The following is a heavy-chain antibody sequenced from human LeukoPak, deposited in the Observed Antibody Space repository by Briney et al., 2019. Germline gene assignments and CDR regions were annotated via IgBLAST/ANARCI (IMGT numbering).Heavy chain of an antibody. CDR3: ARGVGSTSSNWFDP. J-gene: IGHJ5*02. Sequence: NASQTLSLTCTVSGGSISSGSYYWSWIRQPAGKGLEWIGRIYTSGNTNYNPSLKSRLTISVDTSRNQFSLKLNSVTAADTAVYYCARGVGSTSSNWFDPWGQGTLVTVSS. CDR1: GGSISSGSYY. V-gene: IGHV4-61*02. D-gene: IGHD2-2*01. CDR2: IYTSGNT.